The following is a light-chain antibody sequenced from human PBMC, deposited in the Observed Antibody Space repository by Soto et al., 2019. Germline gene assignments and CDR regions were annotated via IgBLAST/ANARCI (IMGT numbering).Light chain of an antibody. V-gene: IGKV1-5*03. J-gene: IGKJ1*01. CDR3: QHYNDYSWT. CDR1: QSISIW. CDR2: KTY. Sequence: DIHMTQSPSTLSASVGDRVTITCRASQSISIWLAWYQQKPGKAPNLLIYKTYSLESGVPSSFSGSGSGTEFTLTISSLQPDDFATYYCQHYNDYSWTFGQGTKVEIK.